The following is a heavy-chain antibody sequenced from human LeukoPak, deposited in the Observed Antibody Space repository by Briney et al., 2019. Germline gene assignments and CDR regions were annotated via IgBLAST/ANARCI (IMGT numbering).Heavy chain of an antibody. D-gene: IGHD3-9*01. Sequence: ASVKVSCKASGYTFTSYDINWVRQATGQGLEWMGWMNPNSGDTGYAQKFQGRVTMTRNTSISTAYMELSSLRSEDTAVYYCARADFQSAYYDILTEGYAFDIWGQGTMVTVSS. CDR2: MNPNSGDT. V-gene: IGHV1-8*01. CDR3: ARADFQSAYYDILTEGYAFDI. CDR1: GYTFTSYD. J-gene: IGHJ3*02.